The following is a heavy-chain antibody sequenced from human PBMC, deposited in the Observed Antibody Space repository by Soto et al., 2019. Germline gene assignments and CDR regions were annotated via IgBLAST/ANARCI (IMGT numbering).Heavy chain of an antibody. D-gene: IGHD3-22*01. CDR2: ISSSSSTI. V-gene: IGHV3-48*02. CDR1: GFTFSSYS. J-gene: IGHJ3*02. Sequence: EVQLVESGGGLVQPGGSLRLSCAASGFTFSSYSMNWVRQAPGKGLEWVSYISSSSSTIYYADSVKGRFTISRDNAKNSLYLQMNSLRDGDTAVYYCARGLGRSSSGYPDAFDIWGQGTMVTVSS. CDR3: ARGLGRSSSGYPDAFDI.